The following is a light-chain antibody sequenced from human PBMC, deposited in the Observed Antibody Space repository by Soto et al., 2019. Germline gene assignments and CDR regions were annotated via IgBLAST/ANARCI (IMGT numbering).Light chain of an antibody. CDR2: EVS. CDR1: SSDVGGYNY. V-gene: IGLV2-8*01. Sequence: QSALTQPPSASGSPGQSVTISCTGTSSDVGGYNYVSWYQQHPGKPPKLMISEVSKRPSGVPDRFSGSKSGNTASLTVSGLQAEDEADYYCSSYAGSSNYVFGTGTKLTVL. CDR3: SSYAGSSNYV. J-gene: IGLJ1*01.